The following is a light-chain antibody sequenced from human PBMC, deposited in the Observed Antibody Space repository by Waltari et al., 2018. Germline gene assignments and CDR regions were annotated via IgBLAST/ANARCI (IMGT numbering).Light chain of an antibody. V-gene: IGKV2D-29*02. J-gene: IGKJ2*03. CDR2: KVT. Sequence: DIVMTQTPLSLPVTPGEPASISCRSSQSLLHSNGNTYLHWYLQKPGQSPRLLIYKVTNRESGVPDRFSGSWSGTDFTLKISRVEPEDVGVYYCMQSSKDPYSFGQGTKVEIK. CDR1: QSLLHSNGNTY. CDR3: MQSSKDPYS.